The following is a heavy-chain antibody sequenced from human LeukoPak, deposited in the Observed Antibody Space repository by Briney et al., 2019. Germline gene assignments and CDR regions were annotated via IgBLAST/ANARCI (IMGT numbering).Heavy chain of an antibody. V-gene: IGHV3-20*04. CDR1: GFSFDDYG. CDR3: ARGSFWSGYNHQFDY. D-gene: IGHD3-3*01. CDR2: INWNGGST. J-gene: IGHJ4*02. Sequence: GGSLRLSCAASGFSFDDYGMSWVRQAPGKGLEWVSGINWNGGSTGYADSVKGRFTISRDNAKNSLYLQINSLRAEDTALYYCARGSFWSGYNHQFDYWGQGTLVTVSS.